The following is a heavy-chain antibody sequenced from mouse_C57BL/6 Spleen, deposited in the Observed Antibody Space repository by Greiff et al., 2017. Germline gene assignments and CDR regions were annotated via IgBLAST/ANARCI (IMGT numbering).Heavy chain of an antibody. CDR2: ISDGGSYT. CDR3: ARGREHWYFDV. Sequence: EVQRVESGGGLVKPGGSLKLSCAASGFTFSSYAMSWVRQTPEKRLEWVATISDGGSYTYYPDNVKGRFTISRDNAKNNLYLQMSHLKSEDTAMYYCARGREHWYFDVWGTGTTVTVSS. V-gene: IGHV5-4*01. CDR1: GFTFSSYA. J-gene: IGHJ1*03.